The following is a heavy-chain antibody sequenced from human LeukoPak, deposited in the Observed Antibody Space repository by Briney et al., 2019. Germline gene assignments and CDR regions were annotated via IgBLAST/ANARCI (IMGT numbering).Heavy chain of an antibody. Sequence: PSETLSLTCNVSGGSISSSNHYWAWIRQPPGKGLEWIGNIYYSGRTYYSPSLKSRVTISVDTSKNQFSLKLSSVTAADTAVYYCAREDIVVVVAATNWFDPWGQGTLVTVSS. J-gene: IGHJ5*02. CDR3: AREDIVVVVAATNWFDP. CDR1: GGSISSSNHY. V-gene: IGHV4-39*07. D-gene: IGHD2-15*01. CDR2: IYYSGRT.